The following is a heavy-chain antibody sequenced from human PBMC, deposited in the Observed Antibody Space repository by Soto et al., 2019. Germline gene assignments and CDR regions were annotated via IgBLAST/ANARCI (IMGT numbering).Heavy chain of an antibody. V-gene: IGHV3-66*01. Sequence: EVQLVESGGGLVQPGGSLRLSCVASGFTVTDIYMNWVRQAPGKGLEWVSVIYKDFTDYADFVKGRFSVSTDSSKNALHLQMDNLRTGDTAVYYCAREPRYCSGGSCSIMGDAFDIWGQGAMVTVSS. CDR1: GFTVTDIY. CDR3: AREPRYCSGGSCSIMGDAFDI. J-gene: IGHJ3*02. D-gene: IGHD2-15*01. CDR2: IYKDFT.